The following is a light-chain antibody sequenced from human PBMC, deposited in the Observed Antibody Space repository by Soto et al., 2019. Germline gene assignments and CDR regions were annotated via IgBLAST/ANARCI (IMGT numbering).Light chain of an antibody. V-gene: IGKV3-11*01. Sequence: EIEVTQSPATLSLSPGERDTLSCRASQSIRNYLAWYQQKPGQAPRLLIYDASNRATGIPARFSGSGSGTDFTLTISSLEPEDFAVYYCQQRSNWWTFGQGTKVDIK. CDR1: QSIRNY. CDR3: QQRSNWWT. J-gene: IGKJ1*01. CDR2: DAS.